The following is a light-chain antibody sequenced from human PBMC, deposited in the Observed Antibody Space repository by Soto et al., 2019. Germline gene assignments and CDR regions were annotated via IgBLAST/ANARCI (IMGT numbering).Light chain of an antibody. J-gene: IGKJ1*01. CDR3: QQYGSSLWT. CDR1: ESVASSY. Sequence: EIVLTQSPGTLSLSPGERATLSCRASESVASSYVAWYQQKPGQAPRLLIYGASSPATGIPDRFSGSVSGTDFTLTIRRLEPEDFAVYYCQQYGSSLWTFGQGNKLEI. V-gene: IGKV3-20*01. CDR2: GAS.